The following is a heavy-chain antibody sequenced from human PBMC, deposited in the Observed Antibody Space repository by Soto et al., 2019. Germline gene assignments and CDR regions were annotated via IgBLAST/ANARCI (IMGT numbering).Heavy chain of an antibody. CDR2: IYYSGST. Sequence: SETLSLTCTVSGGSISSYYWSWIRQPPGKGLEWIGYIYYSGSTNYNPSLKSRVSISVDTSKNQFSLKLSSVTAADTAVYYCARNGSGRRNYYYYGMDVWGQGTTVTVSS. D-gene: IGHD3-10*01. CDR3: ARNGSGRRNYYYYGMDV. J-gene: IGHJ6*02. CDR1: GGSISSYY. V-gene: IGHV4-59*01.